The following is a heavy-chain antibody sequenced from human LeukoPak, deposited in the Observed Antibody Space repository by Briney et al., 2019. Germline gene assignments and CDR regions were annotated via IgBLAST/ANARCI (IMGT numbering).Heavy chain of an antibody. D-gene: IGHD3-3*01. J-gene: IGHJ4*02. CDR3: AKHSGFWSGYYRTFYFDY. CDR2: ISWNSGSI. CDR1: GFTFDDYA. V-gene: IGHV3-9*01. Sequence: PGGSLRLSCAASGFTFDDYATHWVRQAPGKDLEWVSGISWNSGSIGYADSVKGRFTISRDNAKNSLYLQMNSLRAEDTAVYYCAKHSGFWSGYYRTFYFDYWGQGTLVTVSS.